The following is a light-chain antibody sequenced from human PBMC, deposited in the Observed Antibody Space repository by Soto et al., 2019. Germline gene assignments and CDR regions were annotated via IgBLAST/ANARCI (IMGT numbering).Light chain of an antibody. J-gene: IGKJ2*01. Sequence: EIVLTQSPGTLSLSPGERATLSCRASQSVSSSYLAWYQQKPGQAPRLLIYGASSRATGIPVRFSGSGSGTDFTLTISRLEPEDFAVYYCQRYGSSPPYTFGQGTKLEIK. CDR2: GAS. CDR3: QRYGSSPPYT. CDR1: QSVSSSY. V-gene: IGKV3-20*01.